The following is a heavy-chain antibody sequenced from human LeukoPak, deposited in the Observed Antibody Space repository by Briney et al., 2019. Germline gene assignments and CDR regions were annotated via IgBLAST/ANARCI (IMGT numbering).Heavy chain of an antibody. CDR1: GFTFIRYW. Sequence: GGSLRLSCAASGFTFIRYWMSWVRQAPGKGLEWVANIKQDGSGKYYVDSVKGRFTISRDNAKNSLYLQMNSLRAEDTAVYYCARDFSGGSGISGWFDPWGQGTLVTVSS. D-gene: IGHD3-10*01. CDR2: IKQDGSGK. CDR3: ARDFSGGSGISGWFDP. J-gene: IGHJ5*02. V-gene: IGHV3-7*01.